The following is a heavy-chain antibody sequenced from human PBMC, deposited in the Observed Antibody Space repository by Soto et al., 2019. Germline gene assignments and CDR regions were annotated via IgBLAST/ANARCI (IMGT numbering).Heavy chain of an antibody. CDR1: GFTFSSYA. D-gene: IGHD4-4*01. J-gene: IGHJ4*02. CDR3: ARVLGGMATVPFDY. V-gene: IGHV3-30-3*01. Sequence: LRLSCAASGFTFSSYAMHWVRQAPGTGLEWVAVISYEGSNKYYADSVKGRFTISRDNSKNTLYLQMNSLRTEDTAVYYCARVLGGMATVPFDYWGQGALVTVSS. CDR2: ISYEGSNK.